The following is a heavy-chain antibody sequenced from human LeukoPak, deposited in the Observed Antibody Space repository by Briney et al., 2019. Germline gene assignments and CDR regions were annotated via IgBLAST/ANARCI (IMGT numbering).Heavy chain of an antibody. D-gene: IGHD6-19*01. Sequence: SETLSLTCTASGGSISSYYWSWIRQPPGKGLEWIGYIHYSGSTNYSPSLKSRVTTSVDASKNRFSLRLSSLTAADTAVYFCAGSGWSFDAFDFWGQGTMVTVSS. J-gene: IGHJ3*01. CDR3: AGSGWSFDAFDF. CDR1: GGSISSYY. V-gene: IGHV4-59*01. CDR2: IHYSGST.